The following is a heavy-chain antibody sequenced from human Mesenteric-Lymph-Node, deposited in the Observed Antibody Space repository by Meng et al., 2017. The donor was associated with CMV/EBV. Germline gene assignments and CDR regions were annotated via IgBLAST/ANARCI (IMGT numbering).Heavy chain of an antibody. V-gene: IGHV4-30-4*01. Sequence: SINSGPSYWNWVRQRPGEGLEWIGYIFYRGSTYYNLSLRRRVSMSTDTSKTQFFLELRSVTPADTAVYYCARGIRIRGSTTSVSFDSWSRGTLVTVSS. CDR1: SINSGPSY. CDR2: IFYRGST. CDR3: ARGIRIRGSTTSVSFDS. D-gene: IGHD2/OR15-2a*01. J-gene: IGHJ4*02.